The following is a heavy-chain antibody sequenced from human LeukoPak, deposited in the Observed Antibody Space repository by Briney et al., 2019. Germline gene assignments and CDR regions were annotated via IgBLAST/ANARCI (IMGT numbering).Heavy chain of an antibody. J-gene: IGHJ6*02. V-gene: IGHV4-59*01. D-gene: IGHD3-3*01. CDR1: GGSISSYY. CDR2: IYYSGST. Sequence: PSETLSLTCTVSGGSISSYYWSWIRQPPGKGLEWIGYIYYSGSTNYNPSLKSRVTISVDTSKNQFSLKLSSVTAADTAVYYCAKDPGRITIFGVVKGNGMDVWGQGTTVTVSS. CDR3: AKDPGRITIFGVVKGNGMDV.